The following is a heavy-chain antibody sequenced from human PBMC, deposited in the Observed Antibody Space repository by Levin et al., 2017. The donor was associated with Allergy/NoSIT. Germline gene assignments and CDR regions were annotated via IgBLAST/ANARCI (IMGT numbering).Heavy chain of an antibody. CDR2: INHSAST. CDR1: GGSFSGYY. J-gene: IGHJ4*02. D-gene: IGHD3-22*01. Sequence: ESLKISCAVYGGSFSGYYWSWIRQPPGRGLEWIGEINHSASTNYSPSLKSRVSISVDTSKKQISLNLRSVTAADTAVYYCARLYYNSRGYFDYWGQGTLVTVSS. V-gene: IGHV4-34*01. CDR3: ARLYYNSRGYFDY.